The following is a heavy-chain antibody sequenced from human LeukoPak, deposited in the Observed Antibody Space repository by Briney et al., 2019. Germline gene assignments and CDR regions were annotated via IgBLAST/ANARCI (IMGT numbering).Heavy chain of an antibody. CDR3: ARDTYYDVLTGYYFDY. Sequence: SETLSLTCTVSGGSVSDYYWSWIRQPPGKGLEWIGYIYYSGSTNYNPSLKSRVTISGDTSKNQFSLKLSSVTAADTAVYYCARDTYYDVLTGYYFDYWGQGTLVTVSS. D-gene: IGHD3-9*01. J-gene: IGHJ4*02. CDR2: IYYSGST. V-gene: IGHV4-59*02. CDR1: GGSVSDYY.